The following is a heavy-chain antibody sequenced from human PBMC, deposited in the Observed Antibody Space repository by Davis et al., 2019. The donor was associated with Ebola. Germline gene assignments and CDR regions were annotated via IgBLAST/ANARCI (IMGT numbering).Heavy chain of an antibody. CDR3: ARGGSSTHAFDI. Sequence: PSETLSLTCTVSGGSISSYYWSWIRQPPGKGLEWIGYIYYSGSTYYNPSLKSRVTISVDTSKNQFSLKLSSVTAADTAVYYCARGGSSTHAFDIWGQGTMVTVSS. CDR2: IYYSGST. V-gene: IGHV4-59*12. D-gene: IGHD6-6*01. CDR1: GGSISSYY. J-gene: IGHJ3*02.